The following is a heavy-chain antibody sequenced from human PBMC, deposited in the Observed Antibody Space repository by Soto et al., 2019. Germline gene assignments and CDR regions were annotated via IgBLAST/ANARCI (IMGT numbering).Heavy chain of an antibody. CDR2: IWYDGSNK. CDR3: ARYSSSREGFDY. CDR1: GFTFSSYG. J-gene: IGHJ4*02. D-gene: IGHD6-13*01. V-gene: IGHV3-33*01. Sequence: GGSLRLSCAASGFTFSSYGMHWVRQAPGKGLGWVAVIWYDGSNKYYADSVKGRFTISRDNSKNTLYLQMNSLRAEDTAVYYCARYSSSREGFDYWGQGTLVTVSS.